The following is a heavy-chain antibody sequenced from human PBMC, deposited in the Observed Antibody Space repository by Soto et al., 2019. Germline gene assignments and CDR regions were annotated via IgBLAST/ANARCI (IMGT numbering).Heavy chain of an antibody. CDR2: IYPGDSEI. Sequence: GESLKISCKASGYSFNTYWIGWVRQMPGKGLEWMGIIYPGDSEIRYTPSFQDQVTISVDKSISTAYLQWSSLRASDTAMYYCGSALGSDYFDYWGQGTPVTVSS. CDR1: GYSFNTYW. CDR3: GSALGSDYFDY. J-gene: IGHJ4*02. V-gene: IGHV5-51*01. D-gene: IGHD3-10*01.